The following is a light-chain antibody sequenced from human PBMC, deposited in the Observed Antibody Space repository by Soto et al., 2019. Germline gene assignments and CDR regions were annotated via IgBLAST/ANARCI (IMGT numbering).Light chain of an antibody. Sequence: DIVMTQSPLSLPVTPGEPASISCRSSQSLLYSNGYNYLDWYLQKPGQSPQLLIYLGSNRASGVPDRFSGSGSGTDFTLKISRVEAEDVGVYYCMQALQTPRTFGLGTKLEIK. CDR3: MQALQTPRT. CDR1: QSLLYSNGYNY. V-gene: IGKV2-28*01. CDR2: LGS. J-gene: IGKJ2*01.